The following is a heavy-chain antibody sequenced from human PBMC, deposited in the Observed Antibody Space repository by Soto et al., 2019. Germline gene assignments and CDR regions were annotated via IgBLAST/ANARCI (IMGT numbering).Heavy chain of an antibody. J-gene: IGHJ6*02. D-gene: IGHD6-13*01. CDR1: GFTFSSYA. CDR2: ISGSGGST. CDR3: AKDRVAAAGIYYYYYYGMDV. V-gene: IGHV3-23*01. Sequence: GGSLRLSCAASGFTFSSYAMSWVRQAPGKGLEWVSAISGSGGSTYYADSVKGRFTISRDNSKNTLYLQMNSLRAEDTAVYYCAKDRVAAAGIYYYYYYGMDVWGQGTTVTVSS.